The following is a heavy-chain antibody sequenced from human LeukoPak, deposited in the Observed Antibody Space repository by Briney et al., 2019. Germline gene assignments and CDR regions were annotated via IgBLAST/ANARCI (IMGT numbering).Heavy chain of an antibody. V-gene: IGHV3-53*01. CDR2: VYAIGGAT. CDR1: GFTVNSNY. J-gene: IGHJ1*01. Sequence: GGSLRLSCAASGFTVNSNYISWVRQSPGKGLEWLAVVYAIGGATYYADSVKGRFTVSRDDSRNTVYLDMRNLRGDDTAIYFCARGLGLGDLSPLAYWGQGTLVTVSS. D-gene: IGHD3-16*02. CDR3: ARGLGLGDLSPLAY.